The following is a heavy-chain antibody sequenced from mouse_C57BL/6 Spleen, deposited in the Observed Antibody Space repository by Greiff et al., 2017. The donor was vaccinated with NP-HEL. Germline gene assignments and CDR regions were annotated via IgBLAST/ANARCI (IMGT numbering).Heavy chain of an antibody. CDR2: ISGGGGNT. CDR3: ARGPARDWYFDV. J-gene: IGHJ1*03. CDR1: GFTFSSYT. V-gene: IGHV5-9*01. Sequence: EVQVVESGGGLVKPGGSLKLSCAASGFTFSSYTMSWVRQTPEKRLEWVATISGGGGNTYYPDSVKGRFTISRDNAKNTLYLQMSSLRSEDTALYYCARGPARDWYFDVWGTGTTVTVSS. D-gene: IGHD3-3*01.